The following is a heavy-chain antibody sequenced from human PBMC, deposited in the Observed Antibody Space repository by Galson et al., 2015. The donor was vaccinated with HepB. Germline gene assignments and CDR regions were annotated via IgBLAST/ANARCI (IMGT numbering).Heavy chain of an antibody. CDR1: GFAFNSHH. V-gene: IGHV3-30*04. J-gene: IGHJ4*02. Sequence: SLRLSCAASGFAFNSHHMHWVRQAPGQGLEWVAAISFDGSNEFYADSVKGRFTVSRGNSKSMLYLQMSSLRFEDTAVYYCVKEQTNHYFDYWGQGTLITASS. CDR3: VKEQTNHYFDY. D-gene: IGHD1-14*01. CDR2: ISFDGSNE.